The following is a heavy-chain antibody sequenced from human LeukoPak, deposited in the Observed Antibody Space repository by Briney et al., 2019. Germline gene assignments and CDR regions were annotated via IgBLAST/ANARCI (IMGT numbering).Heavy chain of an antibody. Sequence: GGSLRLSCAASGFTFSSYAMSWVRQAPGRGLEWVSAISGSGGSTYYADSVKGRFTISRDNSKNTLYLQMNSLRAEDTAVYYCAKDPVVRGVISDYWGQEPWSPSPQ. J-gene: IGHJ4*01. V-gene: IGHV3-23*01. CDR3: AKDPVVRGVISDY. D-gene: IGHD3-10*01. CDR2: ISGSGGST. CDR1: GFTFSSYA.